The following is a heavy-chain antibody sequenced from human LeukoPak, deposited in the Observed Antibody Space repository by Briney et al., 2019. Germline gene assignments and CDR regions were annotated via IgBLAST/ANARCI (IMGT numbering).Heavy chain of an antibody. V-gene: IGHV3-30*18. CDR1: GFTFSSHG. CDR3: AKDLKQEWLLDY. D-gene: IGHD5-18*01. CDR2: ISYDAINK. Sequence: GRSLRLSCAASGFTFSSHGMHWVRQAPGKGLEWLSFISYDAINKYYADSVKGRLTISRDNSKNTVYLQMNSLRAEDTAVYYCAKDLKQEWLLDYRGQGTLVTVSS. J-gene: IGHJ4*02.